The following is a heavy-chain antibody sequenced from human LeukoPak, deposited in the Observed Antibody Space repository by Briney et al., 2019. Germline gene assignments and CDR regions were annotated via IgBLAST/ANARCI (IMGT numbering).Heavy chain of an antibody. J-gene: IGHJ4*02. V-gene: IGHV4-34*01. CDR1: GGSFSGYY. D-gene: IGHD3-9*01. CDR2: INHSGST. Sequence: SETLSLTCAVYGGSFSGYYWSWIRQPPGKGLEWFGEINHSGSTNYNPSLKSRVTISVDTSKNQFSLKLSSVTAADTAVYYCARGAILTGYYSDLFDYWGQGTLVTVSS. CDR3: ARGAILTGYYSDLFDY.